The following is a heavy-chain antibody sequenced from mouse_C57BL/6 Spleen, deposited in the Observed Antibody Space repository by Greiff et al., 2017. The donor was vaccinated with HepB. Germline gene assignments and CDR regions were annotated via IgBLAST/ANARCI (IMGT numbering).Heavy chain of an antibody. Sequence: EVKLVESGGGLVKPGGSLKLSCAASGFTFSDYGMHWVRQAPEKGLEWVAYISSGSSTIYYADTVKGRFTISRDNAKNTRFLQMTSLRSEDTAMYYCARYYDYDEAWFAYWGQGTLVTVSA. J-gene: IGHJ3*01. V-gene: IGHV5-17*01. CDR2: ISSGSSTI. D-gene: IGHD2-4*01. CDR3: ARYYDYDEAWFAY. CDR1: GFTFSDYG.